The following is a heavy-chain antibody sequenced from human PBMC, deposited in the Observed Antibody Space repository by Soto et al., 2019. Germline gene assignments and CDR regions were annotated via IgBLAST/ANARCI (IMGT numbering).Heavy chain of an antibody. Sequence: EVQLVESGGGLVQPGRSLRLSCRASGFTFGDYAMSWVRQAPGKGLEWVGFIRRKAYGGTTEYAASVKGRFTISRDDSKSIAYLQMNSLKTEDKAVYYCSRVGSGSSFDYWGQGTLVTVSS. J-gene: IGHJ4*02. D-gene: IGHD3-10*01. V-gene: IGHV3-49*04. CDR2: IRRKAYGGTT. CDR3: SRVGSGSSFDY. CDR1: GFTFGDYA.